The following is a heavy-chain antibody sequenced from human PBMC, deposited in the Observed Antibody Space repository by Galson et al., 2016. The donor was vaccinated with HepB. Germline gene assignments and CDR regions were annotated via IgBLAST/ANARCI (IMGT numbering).Heavy chain of an antibody. CDR1: GFTFSSYA. D-gene: IGHD5-12*01. CDR2: ISGSGGTT. J-gene: IGHJ3*02. Sequence: SLRLSCAASGFTFSSYAMSWVRQAPGKGLEWVSVISGSGGTTHYADSVKGRFPISRDNSKNTLYVQMNSLTAEDTAIYYCAKVFLVGTADAYDIWGQGTMVIVSS. V-gene: IGHV3-23*01. CDR3: AKVFLVGTADAYDI.